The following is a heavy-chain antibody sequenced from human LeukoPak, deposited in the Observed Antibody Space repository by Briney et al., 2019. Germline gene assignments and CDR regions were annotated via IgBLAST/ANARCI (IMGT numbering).Heavy chain of an antibody. CDR1: GFTFSSYW. CDR2: IKQDGSEK. V-gene: IGHV3-7*01. Sequence: GGSLRLSCAASGFTFSSYWMSWVRQAPGKGLEWVANIKQDGSEKYYVDSVKGRFTISRDNAKNSLYLQMNSLRAEDTAVYYCARVNQDSSSWFGYYYYYMDVRGKGTTVTVSS. J-gene: IGHJ6*03. D-gene: IGHD6-13*01. CDR3: ARVNQDSSSWFGYYYYYMDV.